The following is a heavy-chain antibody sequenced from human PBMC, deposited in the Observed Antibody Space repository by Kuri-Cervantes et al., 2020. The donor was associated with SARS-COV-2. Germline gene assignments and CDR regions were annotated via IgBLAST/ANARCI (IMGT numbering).Heavy chain of an antibody. CDR3: ARDADDSSGYDYFDY. Sequence: GESLKISCAASGFTFKNYAIHWVRQAPGKGLEWVALMSYDGTNKYYADSVKGRFTISRDSSKNTLYLQMNSLRAEDTAVYYCARDADDSSGYDYFDYWGQGTLVTVSS. V-gene: IGHV3-30*04. D-gene: IGHD3-22*01. J-gene: IGHJ4*02. CDR1: GFTFKNYA. CDR2: MSYDGTNK.